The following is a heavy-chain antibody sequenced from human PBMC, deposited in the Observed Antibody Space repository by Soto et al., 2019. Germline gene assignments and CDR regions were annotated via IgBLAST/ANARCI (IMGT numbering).Heavy chain of an antibody. CDR2: LSWHRVGI. D-gene: IGHD7-27*01. CDR3: AKDVTGAPTYHGMDV. Sequence: EVALVESGGGLVQPGGSLRLSWVASGFAFDDYAMHWVRLIPGQGLEWVPGLSWHRVGIAYAESVGGRLVISRDNAANSLFLQMDSLRPENTALYYCAKDVTGAPTYHGMDVWGQGTTVTFSS. V-gene: IGHV3-9*01. CDR1: GFAFDDYA. J-gene: IGHJ6*02.